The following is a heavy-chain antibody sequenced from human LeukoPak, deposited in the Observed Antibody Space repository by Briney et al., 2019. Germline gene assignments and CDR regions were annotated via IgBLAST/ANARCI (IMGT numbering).Heavy chain of an antibody. V-gene: IGHV3-23*01. Sequence: GGSLRLSCAASGFTFSTSAMTWVRQAPGKGLEWVSYISDSGISTYYADSVKGRFTISRDNSKNTLHLQMTSLRAEDTAVYYCAKYITVSTNSYYYYMDVWGKGTTVTVSS. CDR2: ISDSGIST. D-gene: IGHD4-11*01. CDR1: GFTFSTSA. J-gene: IGHJ6*03. CDR3: AKYITVSTNSYYYYMDV.